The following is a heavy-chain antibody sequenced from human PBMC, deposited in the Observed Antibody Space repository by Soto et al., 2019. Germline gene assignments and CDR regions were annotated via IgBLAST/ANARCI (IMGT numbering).Heavy chain of an antibody. CDR2: VNSYDGTT. CDR1: GYTFTSYP. Sequence: QVQLVQSAPELQRPGDSEEVSCKTSGYTFTSYPYSWVRQAPGQGLEWMGWVNSYDGTTKVAQQFRDRITLTADKSAATVFMELRRLTSDDTAVYYCAREYYGTTTWIDYWGQGTLVAVSS. V-gene: IGHV1-18*04. D-gene: IGHD1-7*01. J-gene: IGHJ4*02. CDR3: AREYYGTTTWIDY.